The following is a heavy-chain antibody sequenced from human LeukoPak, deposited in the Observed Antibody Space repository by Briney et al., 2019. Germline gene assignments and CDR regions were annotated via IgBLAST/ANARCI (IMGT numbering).Heavy chain of an antibody. CDR1: GFTFSRYW. CDR2: IKQDGSEK. J-gene: IGHJ3*02. D-gene: IGHD3-16*02. Sequence: GSLRLSCAASGFTFSRYWMSWVRQAPGKGLEWVANIKQDGSEKYYVDSVKGRFTISRDNAKNSLYLQMNSLRAEDTAVYYCARAHYDYVWGSYRYSPDAFDIWGQGTMVTVSS. CDR3: ARAHYDYVWGSYRYSPDAFDI. V-gene: IGHV3-7*01.